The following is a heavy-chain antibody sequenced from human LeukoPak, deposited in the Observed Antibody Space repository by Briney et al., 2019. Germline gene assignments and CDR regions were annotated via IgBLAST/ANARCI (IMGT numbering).Heavy chain of an antibody. Sequence: GASVKVSCKASGYTFTSYAINWVRQATGQGLEWMGWMNPNSGNTGYAQKFQGRVTMTRNTSISTAYMELSSLRSEDTAVYYCASEVQLELRGFDYWGQGTLVTVSS. CDR2: MNPNSGNT. CDR3: ASEVQLELRGFDY. CDR1: GYTFTSYA. J-gene: IGHJ4*02. V-gene: IGHV1-8*01. D-gene: IGHD1-7*01.